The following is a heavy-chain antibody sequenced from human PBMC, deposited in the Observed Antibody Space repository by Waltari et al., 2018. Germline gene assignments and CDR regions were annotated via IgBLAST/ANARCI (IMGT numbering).Heavy chain of an antibody. CDR1: GLSFSTYW. D-gene: IGHD6-13*01. J-gene: IGHJ4*02. CDR2: IKQYGSEK. Sequence: EVQLVESGGGLAQPGGSLRLSCAASGLSFSTYWMTWVSQASGKGTEWVANIKQYGSEKYYMDSVKGRFTISRDNAKNSLYLQMNNLRVEDTAVYYCTRGGRDSSWYWRDWGQGTLVTVSS. CDR3: TRGGRDSSWYWRD. V-gene: IGHV3-7*01.